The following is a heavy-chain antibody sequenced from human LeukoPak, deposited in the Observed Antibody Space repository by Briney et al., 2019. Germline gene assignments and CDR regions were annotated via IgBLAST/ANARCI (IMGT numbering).Heavy chain of an antibody. J-gene: IGHJ4*02. D-gene: IGHD5-12*01. CDR1: GFTFSGSG. CDR3: TFSRSGYAGIDY. V-gene: IGHV3-73*01. Sequence: GGSLRLSCAASGFTFSGSGMHWVRQASGKGLEWVGRIRSKANDYATAYAASVKGRFTISRDDSKNTAYLQMNSLRTEDTAVYYCTFSRSGYAGIDYWGPGTLVTVSS. CDR2: IRSKANDYAT.